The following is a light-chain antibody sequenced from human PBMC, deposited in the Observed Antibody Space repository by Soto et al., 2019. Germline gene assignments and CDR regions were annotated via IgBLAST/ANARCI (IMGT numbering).Light chain of an antibody. Sequence: QSALTQPASVSGSPGQSITISCTGTSSDVGSYNLVSWYQQHPGKAPKLIIYDVSSRPSGVSNRFSGSKSGNTASLTISGLQAEDDADYYCSSHTSSSTPYVFGTGTKVTVL. CDR2: DVS. J-gene: IGLJ1*01. CDR1: SSDVGSYNL. CDR3: SSHTSSSTPYV. V-gene: IGLV2-14*02.